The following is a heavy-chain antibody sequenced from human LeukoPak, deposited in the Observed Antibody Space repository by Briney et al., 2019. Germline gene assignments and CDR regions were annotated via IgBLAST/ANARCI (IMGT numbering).Heavy chain of an antibody. CDR1: GFTFSSDA. CDR2: ISGSGGST. V-gene: IGHV3-23*01. D-gene: IGHD3-22*01. CDR3: AKPLWTMTVDFDY. J-gene: IGHJ4*02. Sequence: PGPSLRLSCAASGFTFSSDAMSWVRQAPGRRLEWVSAISGSGGSTYYAHSAKGRFTISKDNSKNTPYLQMNSLRAEDTAVYYCAKPLWTMTVDFDYWGQGTLVTVSS.